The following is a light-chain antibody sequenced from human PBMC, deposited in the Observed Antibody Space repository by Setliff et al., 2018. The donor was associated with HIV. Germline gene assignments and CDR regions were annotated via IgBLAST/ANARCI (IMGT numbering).Light chain of an antibody. CDR1: SSDFGAYDY. J-gene: IGLJ1*01. V-gene: IGLV2-11*01. CDR3: CSNAARPTFYV. Sequence: ALAQPRSVSGSPGQSITISCTGTSSDFGAYDYVSWYQQHPGKAPKLIIFDVTERPSGVPDRFSGSKSGNTASLTISGLQSADEADYYCCSNAARPTFYVFGTGTKVTVL. CDR2: DVT.